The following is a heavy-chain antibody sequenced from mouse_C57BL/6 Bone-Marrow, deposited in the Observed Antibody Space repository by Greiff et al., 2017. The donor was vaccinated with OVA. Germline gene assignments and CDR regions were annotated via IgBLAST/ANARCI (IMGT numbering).Heavy chain of an antibody. D-gene: IGHD6-1*01. CDR3: ARRQLVLWFAY. CDR2: IYPRSGNT. V-gene: IGHV1-81*01. J-gene: IGHJ3*01. CDR1: GYTFTSYG. Sequence: QVQLKQSGAELVRPGASVKLSCKASGYTFTSYGISWVKQRTGQGLEWIGEIYPRSGNTYYNEKFKGKATLTADKSSSTAYMELRSLTSEDSAVYFCARRQLVLWFAYWGQGTLVTVSA.